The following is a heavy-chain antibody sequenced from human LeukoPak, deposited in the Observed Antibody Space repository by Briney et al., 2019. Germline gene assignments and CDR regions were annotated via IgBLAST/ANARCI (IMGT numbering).Heavy chain of an antibody. Sequence: ASVKVSCKASGGTFSSYAISWVRQAPGQGLEWMGRIIPILGIANYAQKFQGRVTITADKSTSTAYMELSSLRSEDTAVYYCAKEPHSGYDSVYNRFDPWGQGTLVTVSS. J-gene: IGHJ5*02. V-gene: IGHV1-69*04. CDR2: IIPILGIA. D-gene: IGHD5-12*01. CDR3: AKEPHSGYDSVYNRFDP. CDR1: GGTFSSYA.